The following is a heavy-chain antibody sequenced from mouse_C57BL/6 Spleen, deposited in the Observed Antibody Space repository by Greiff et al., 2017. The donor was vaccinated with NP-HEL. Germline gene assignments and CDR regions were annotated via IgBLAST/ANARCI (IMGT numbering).Heavy chain of an antibody. CDR2: IHPNSGST. D-gene: IGHD1-2*01. J-gene: IGHJ2*01. V-gene: IGHV1-64*01. Sequence: VQLQESGAELVKPGASVKLSCKASGYTFTSYWMHWVKQRPGQGLEWIGMIHPNSGSTNYNEKFKSKATLTVDKSSSTAYMQLSSLTSEDSAVYYCARATAYYFDYWGQGTTLTVSS. CDR3: ARATAYYFDY. CDR1: GYTFTSYW.